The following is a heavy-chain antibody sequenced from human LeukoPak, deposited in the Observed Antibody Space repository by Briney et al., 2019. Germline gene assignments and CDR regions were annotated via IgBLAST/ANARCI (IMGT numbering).Heavy chain of an antibody. Sequence: PGGSLRLSCAASGFTFSSYGMHWVRQAPGKGLEWVAVIWYDGSNKYYADSVKGRFTISRDNSKNTLYLQMNSLRAEDTAVYYCARSFRDSSGYYFVPYYHYGMDVWGQGTTVTVSS. CDR2: IWYDGSNK. J-gene: IGHJ6*02. V-gene: IGHV3-33*01. CDR3: ARSFRDSSGYYFVPYYHYGMDV. CDR1: GFTFSSYG. D-gene: IGHD3-22*01.